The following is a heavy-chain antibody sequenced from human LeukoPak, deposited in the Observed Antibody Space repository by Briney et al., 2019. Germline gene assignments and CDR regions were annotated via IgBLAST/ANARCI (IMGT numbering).Heavy chain of an antibody. CDR3: AKASIPHYWFDP. Sequence: PGRSLRLSCAASGFTFSSYGMHWVRQAPGKGLEWVSLISGDGGSTYYADSVKGRFTISRDNSKNSLYLQMNSLRTEDTALYYCAKASIPHYWFDPWGQGTLVTVSS. D-gene: IGHD2-21*01. V-gene: IGHV3-43*02. CDR2: ISGDGGST. CDR1: GFTFSSYG. J-gene: IGHJ5*02.